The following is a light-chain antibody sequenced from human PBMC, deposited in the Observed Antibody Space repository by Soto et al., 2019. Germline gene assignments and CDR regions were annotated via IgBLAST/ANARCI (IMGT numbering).Light chain of an antibody. J-gene: IGLJ1*01. CDR3: QSYDSSLSGYV. CDR1: SSNIGAGYD. CDR2: GNS. Sequence: QSVLTQPPSVSGAPVQRVTSSCTGSSSNIGAGYDVHWYQQLPGTAPKLLIHGNSNRPSGVPDRFSGSKSGTSASLDITVCQAEDEADYYCQSYDSSLSGYVFGTGSKLTVL. V-gene: IGLV1-40*01.